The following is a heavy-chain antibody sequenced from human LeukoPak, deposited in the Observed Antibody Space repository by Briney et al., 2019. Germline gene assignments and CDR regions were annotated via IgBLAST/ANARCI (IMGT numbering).Heavy chain of an antibody. Sequence: GRSLRLSCAASGFRFSTYGMHWVRQAPGKGLEWVAVISFDGSHEYYADSVKGRFTISRDNSKNTLYLQMNGLRAEDTAVYYCARREGYYVTTGYYSTFDYWGQGTLVTVSS. CDR1: GFRFSTYG. CDR2: ISFDGSHE. J-gene: IGHJ4*02. D-gene: IGHD3-22*01. V-gene: IGHV3-30*03. CDR3: ARREGYYVTTGYYSTFDY.